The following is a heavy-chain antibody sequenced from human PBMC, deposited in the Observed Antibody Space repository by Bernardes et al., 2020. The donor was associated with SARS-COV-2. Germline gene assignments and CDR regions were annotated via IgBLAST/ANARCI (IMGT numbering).Heavy chain of an antibody. D-gene: IGHD5-12*01. Sequence: GESLKSSCKGSGYSFITYWIGWVRQMPGKGLEWMGFIYPDDSETRYSPSFQGQVTISADKSISTAYLQWSSLKSSDSGIYYCIVRDSYDYSDYWGQGTVVSVSS. V-gene: IGHV5-51*01. CDR1: GYSFITYW. CDR3: IVRDSYDYSDY. CDR2: IYPDDSET. J-gene: IGHJ4*02.